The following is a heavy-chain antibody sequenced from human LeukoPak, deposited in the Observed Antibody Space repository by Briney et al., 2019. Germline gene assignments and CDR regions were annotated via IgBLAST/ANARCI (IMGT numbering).Heavy chain of an antibody. J-gene: IGHJ4*02. CDR2: INWNGGST. CDR3: ARGGYEQLVGEGAIDY. D-gene: IGHD6-6*01. Sequence: GGSLRLSCAASGFTFDDYGMSWVRQAPGKGLEWVSGINWNGGSTGYADSVKGRFTISRDNAKNSLYLQMNSLRAEDTALYYCARGGYEQLVGEGAIDYWGQGTLVTVSS. CDR1: GFTFDDYG. V-gene: IGHV3-20*04.